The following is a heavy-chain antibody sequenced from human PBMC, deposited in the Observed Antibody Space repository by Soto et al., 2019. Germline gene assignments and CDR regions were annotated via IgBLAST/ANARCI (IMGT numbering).Heavy chain of an antibody. CDR3: ARWWSGSRRGFDP. V-gene: IGHV4-30-4*01. CDR1: GGSISSGDYY. CDR2: IYYSGST. J-gene: IGHJ5*02. D-gene: IGHD3-3*01. Sequence: SETLSLTCTVSGGSISSGDYYWSWIRQPPGKGLEWIGYIYYSGSTYYNPALKSRVAISVDTSKNQFSLKLSSVTAADTAVYYCARWWSGSRRGFDPWGQGTLVTVSS.